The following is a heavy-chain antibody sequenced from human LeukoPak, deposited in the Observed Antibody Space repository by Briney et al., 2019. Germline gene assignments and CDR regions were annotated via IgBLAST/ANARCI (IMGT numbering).Heavy chain of an antibody. CDR2: IIPIFGTS. D-gene: IGHD4-23*01. Sequence: SVKVSCKASGGTSSNYGINWVRQAPGQGLEWMGGIIPIFGTSNYAQKFQGRVTITADESTGTAYMELSSLRSEDTAVYYCARAVNYGGNPHDAFDIWGRGTMVTVSS. V-gene: IGHV1-69*13. J-gene: IGHJ3*02. CDR3: ARAVNYGGNPHDAFDI. CDR1: GGTSSNYG.